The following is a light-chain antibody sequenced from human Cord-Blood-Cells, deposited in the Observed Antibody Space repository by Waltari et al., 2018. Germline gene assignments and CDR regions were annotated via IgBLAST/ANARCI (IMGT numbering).Light chain of an antibody. CDR2: YAS. CDR1: QSVSSY. Sequence: EIVLTQSPATLSLSPGERATLSCRASQSVSSYLAWYQQKPGQAPRLLIYYASNRATGSPARFSCSGSGTDFTLTISSLEPEDFAVYYCQQRSNWPLTFGPGTKVDIK. CDR3: QQRSNWPLT. J-gene: IGKJ3*01. V-gene: IGKV3-11*01.